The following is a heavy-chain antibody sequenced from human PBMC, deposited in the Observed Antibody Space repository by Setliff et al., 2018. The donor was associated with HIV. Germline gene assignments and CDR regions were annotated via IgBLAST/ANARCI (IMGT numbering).Heavy chain of an antibody. D-gene: IGHD3-10*01. CDR3: TNPLIRMVRGSC. Sequence: ASVKVSCKASGYTFTDYYMHWVRQAPGKGLEWMGRVDPEDGGTVYGDKFQGRVTIIADTSTDTAYMELSSLRSEDMAVYYCTNPLIRMVRGSCWGQGTLVTVSS. J-gene: IGHJ4*02. CDR2: VDPEDGGT. CDR1: GYTFTDYY. V-gene: IGHV1-69-2*01.